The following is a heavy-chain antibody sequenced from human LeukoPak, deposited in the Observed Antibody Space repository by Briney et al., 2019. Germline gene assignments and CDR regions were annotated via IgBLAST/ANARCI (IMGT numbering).Heavy chain of an antibody. V-gene: IGHV4-4*07. J-gene: IGHJ5*02. Sequence: SETLSLTCTVSGGSISSYYWSWIRQPAGKGLEWIGRIYTSGSTNYNPSLKSRVTVSVDTSKNQFSLKLSSVTAADTAVYYCARSDVYYDSSGFWFDPWGQGTLVTVSS. CDR3: ARSDVYYDSSGFWFDP. D-gene: IGHD3-22*01. CDR2: IYTSGST. CDR1: GGSISSYY.